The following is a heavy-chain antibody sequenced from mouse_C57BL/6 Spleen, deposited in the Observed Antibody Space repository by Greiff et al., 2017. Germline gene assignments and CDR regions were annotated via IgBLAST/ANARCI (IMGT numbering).Heavy chain of an antibody. J-gene: IGHJ3*01. CDR1: GFNIKDYY. CDR3: AISGYYWFAY. V-gene: IGHV14-2*01. Sequence: EVKLVESGAELVKPGASVKLSCTASGFNIKDYYMQWVKQRPEQGLEWIGRIDPEDGETKYAPKFQGKATLTADTSSNTAYLPLSSLTSEDTAVYYCAISGYYWFAYWGQGTLVTVSA. CDR2: IDPEDGET. D-gene: IGHD2-3*01.